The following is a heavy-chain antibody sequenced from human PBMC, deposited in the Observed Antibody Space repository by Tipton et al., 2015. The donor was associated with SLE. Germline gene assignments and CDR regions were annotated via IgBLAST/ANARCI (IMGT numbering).Heavy chain of an antibody. CDR1: GASISSGSYY. CDR2: IYTSGST. J-gene: IGHJ5*02. V-gene: IGHV4-61*09. Sequence: TLSLTCTVSGASISSGSYYWSWIRQSAGKGLEWIGHIYTSGSTSYNPSLKSRVTISIDMSKNQFSLNLNSVTAADTAVYYCAGAHDFWSGYPGRHWFDPWGQGSLVTVSS. CDR3: AGAHDFWSGYPGRHWFDP. D-gene: IGHD3-3*01.